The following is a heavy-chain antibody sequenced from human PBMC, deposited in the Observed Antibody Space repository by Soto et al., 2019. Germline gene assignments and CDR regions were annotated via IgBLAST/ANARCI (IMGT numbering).Heavy chain of an antibody. D-gene: IGHD2-15*01. CDR3: GRGNYGGSGRPFDY. CDR2: IRDKTKSNTT. J-gene: IGHJ4*02. V-gene: IGHV3-72*01. CDR1: GFTFSDHY. Sequence: EVQLVESGGGLVQPGGSLRLVCAASGFTFSDHYIDWVRQAPGKGLEWVGRIRDKTKSNTTDYAASVKGRFIISRDDSKKSVYLQMNSLRIEDTAVYYCGRGNYGGSGRPFDYWCQGTLVTVSS.